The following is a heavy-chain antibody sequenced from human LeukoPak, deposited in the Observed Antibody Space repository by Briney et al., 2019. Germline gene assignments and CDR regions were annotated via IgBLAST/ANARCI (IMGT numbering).Heavy chain of an antibody. CDR1: GFTFSSAA. CDR3: AKDIQCTY. D-gene: IGHD2-8*01. J-gene: IGHJ4*02. Sequence: PGGSLRLSCAASGFTFSSAAMTWVRQAPGKGLEWVSLISPTGGNTFYADSVKGRFTISRDNSKNTLYLEMNSLRAEDTAVYFCAKDIQCTYWGQGALVTVCS. V-gene: IGHV3-23*01. CDR2: ISPTGGNT.